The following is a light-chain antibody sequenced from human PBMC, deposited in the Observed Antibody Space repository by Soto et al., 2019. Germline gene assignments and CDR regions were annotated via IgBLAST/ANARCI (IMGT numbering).Light chain of an antibody. J-gene: IGKJ1*01. Sequence: EIVLTQSPATLSVSPGERATLSCRASQSVSSNLAWYQQKPGQAPRLLIYGASTRATGIPARFSGSGSGTDFTLTVSRLEPEDFAVYYCQQYNNWPQTFGQGTRWIS. CDR3: QQYNNWPQT. CDR1: QSVSSN. V-gene: IGKV3-15*01. CDR2: GAS.